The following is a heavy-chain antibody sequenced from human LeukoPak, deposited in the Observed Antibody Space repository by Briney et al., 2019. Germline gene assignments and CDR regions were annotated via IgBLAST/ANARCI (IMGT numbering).Heavy chain of an antibody. Sequence: ASVKVSCKASGYNFELLGISWVRQAPGQGLEWMGWISAYNGNTNYAQKLQGRVTMTTDTSTSTAYMELRSLRSDDTAVYYCARDNRRYCSGGSCPWGYWGQGTLVTVSS. D-gene: IGHD2-15*01. V-gene: IGHV1-18*01. CDR3: ARDNRRYCSGGSCPWGY. J-gene: IGHJ4*02. CDR2: ISAYNGNT. CDR1: GYNFELLG.